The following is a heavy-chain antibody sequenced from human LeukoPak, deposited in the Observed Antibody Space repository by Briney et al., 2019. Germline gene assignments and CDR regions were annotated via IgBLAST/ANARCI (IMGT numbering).Heavy chain of an antibody. J-gene: IGHJ4*02. Sequence: GGSLRLSCAASGFTFSSYSMNWVRQAPGKGLEWVSYISSSNSYIYYADSVKGRFTISRDNAKNSLYLQMNSLRAEDTAVYYCARDLGSSASYWGQGTLVSVSS. CDR1: GFTFSSYS. CDR3: ARDLGSSASY. CDR2: ISSSNSYI. D-gene: IGHD6-6*01. V-gene: IGHV3-21*01.